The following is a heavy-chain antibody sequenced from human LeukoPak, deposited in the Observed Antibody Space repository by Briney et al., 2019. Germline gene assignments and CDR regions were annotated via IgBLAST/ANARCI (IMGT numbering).Heavy chain of an antibody. D-gene: IGHD4-17*01. CDR1: GFTFSSYG. V-gene: IGHV3-33*01. CDR3: AGDRRIRTTVTTIHFDY. J-gene: IGHJ4*02. Sequence: GGSLRLSCAASGFTFSSYGMHWVRQAPGKGLEWAAVIWYDGSNKYYADSVKGRFTISRDNSKNTLYLQMNSLRAEDTAVYYCAGDRRIRTTVTTIHFDYWGQGTLVTVSS. CDR2: IWYDGSNK.